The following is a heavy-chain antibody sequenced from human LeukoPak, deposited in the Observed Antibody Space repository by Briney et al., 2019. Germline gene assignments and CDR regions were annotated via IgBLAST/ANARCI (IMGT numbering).Heavy chain of an antibody. Sequence: GGTLRLSCAASGFTFSSYGMSWVRQAPGKGLEWVSAISGSGSSTYYADSVKGRFTISRDNSKNTLYLQMNSLRAEDTAVYYCAKDLQYFDRADAFDIWGQGTMVTVSS. V-gene: IGHV3-23*01. D-gene: IGHD3-9*01. CDR3: AKDLQYFDRADAFDI. CDR1: GFTFSSYG. J-gene: IGHJ3*02. CDR2: ISGSGSST.